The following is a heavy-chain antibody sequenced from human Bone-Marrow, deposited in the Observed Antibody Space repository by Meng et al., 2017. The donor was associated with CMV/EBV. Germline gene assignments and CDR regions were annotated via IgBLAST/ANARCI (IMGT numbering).Heavy chain of an antibody. Sequence: SVKVSCKASGGTFSSYAISWVRQAPGQGLEWMGGIIPILGIANYAQKFQGRVTITADKSTSTAYMELSSLRSADTAVYYGARSYIYSYGYDWYYYYGMDVWGQGTTVTVSS. CDR3: ARSYIYSYGYDWYYYYGMDV. CDR1: GGTFSSYA. D-gene: IGHD5-18*01. CDR2: IIPILGIA. V-gene: IGHV1-69*10. J-gene: IGHJ6*02.